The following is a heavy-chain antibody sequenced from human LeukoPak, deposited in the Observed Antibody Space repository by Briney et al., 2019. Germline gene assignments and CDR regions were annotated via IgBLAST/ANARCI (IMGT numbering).Heavy chain of an antibody. J-gene: IGHJ4*02. CDR1: GFTFSSYG. CDR2: ISYDGSNK. D-gene: IGHD4-23*01. V-gene: IGHV3-30*19. Sequence: GGSLRLSCAASGFTFSSYGMHWVRQAPGKGLEWVAVISYDGSNKYYADSVKGRFTISRDNSKNTLYLQMNSLGAEDTAVYYCARDPATTVVTPDDLYYFDYWGQGTLVTVSS. CDR3: ARDPATTVVTPDDLYYFDY.